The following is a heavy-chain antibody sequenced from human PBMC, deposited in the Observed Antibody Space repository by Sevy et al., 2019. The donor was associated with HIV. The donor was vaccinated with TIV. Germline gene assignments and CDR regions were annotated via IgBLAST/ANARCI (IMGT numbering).Heavy chain of an antibody. V-gene: IGHV1-24*01. CDR2: FDPEDDET. D-gene: IGHD3-22*01. J-gene: IGHJ4*02. CDR3: ATTKDYYESSGDPFDY. Sequence: ASVKVSCKVSGYTLSQLSRHWVRLAPGKGLEWMGSFDPEDDETIYAQKFQDRVTMTEDTSTNTAYMELSSLRSEDTAVYYCATTKDYYESSGDPFDYWGQGTLVTVSS. CDR1: GYTLSQLS.